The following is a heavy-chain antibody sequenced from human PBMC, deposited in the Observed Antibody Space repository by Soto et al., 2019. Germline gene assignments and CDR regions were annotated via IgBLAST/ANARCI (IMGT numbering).Heavy chain of an antibody. D-gene: IGHD6-19*01. V-gene: IGHV3-33*01. CDR3: AREGAVAGSQDF. Sequence: QVQLVESGGGVVQPGKSLRLSCAASGFIFSDYGIHWVRQAPGKGLEWVALIWYDGSKKYYADSVKGRFTVSRDNINSILNLEMNSLRVEVSAVYYCAREGAVAGSQDFWGQGTLVTVSS. CDR2: IWYDGSKK. J-gene: IGHJ4*02. CDR1: GFIFSDYG.